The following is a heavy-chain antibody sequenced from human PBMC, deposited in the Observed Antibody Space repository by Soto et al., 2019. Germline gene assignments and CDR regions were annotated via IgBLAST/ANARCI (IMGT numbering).Heavy chain of an antibody. CDR1: GDSVSSNSAA. CDR3: ARVIGSSSSWRNYYSGMDV. J-gene: IGHJ6*02. CDR2: TYYRSKWYN. D-gene: IGHD2-2*01. V-gene: IGHV6-1*01. Sequence: PSQTLSLTCAISGDSVSSNSAAWNWIRQSPSRGLEWLGRTYYRSKWYNDYAVSVKSRITINPDTSKNQFSLQLNSVTPEDTAVYYCARVIGSSSSWRNYYSGMDVWGQGTTVTVSS.